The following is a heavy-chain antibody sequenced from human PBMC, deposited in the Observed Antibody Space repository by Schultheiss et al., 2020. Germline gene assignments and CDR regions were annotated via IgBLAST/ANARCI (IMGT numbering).Heavy chain of an antibody. CDR1: GGSINTYF. Sequence: SETLSLTCTVSGGSINTYFWSWIRQPPGKGLEWIGEIMHTGTTTQNPSLRSRMSISIDTSTKQFSLRLRSVTGADTAVYYCARGGAYNNDLASFLDVWGKGITVTVSS. CDR2: IMHTGTT. J-gene: IGHJ6*04. D-gene: IGHD3-10*01. V-gene: IGHV4-34*01. CDR3: ARGGAYNNDLASFLDV.